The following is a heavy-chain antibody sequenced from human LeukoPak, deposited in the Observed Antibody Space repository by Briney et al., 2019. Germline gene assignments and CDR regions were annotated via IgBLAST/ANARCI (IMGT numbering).Heavy chain of an antibody. CDR3: STLTSRGLSDS. CDR2: IRQDGDTK. D-gene: IGHD4-11*01. V-gene: IGHV3-7*03. Sequence: GGSLRLSCAASGFPFNAYWMTWVRQAPGKGLEWVANIRQDGDTKYYVDSVKGRFTISRDNAMNSLYLQMNSLKSEDTAVYYCSTLTSRGLSDSWGQGTLVTVSS. CDR1: GFPFNAYW. J-gene: IGHJ4*02.